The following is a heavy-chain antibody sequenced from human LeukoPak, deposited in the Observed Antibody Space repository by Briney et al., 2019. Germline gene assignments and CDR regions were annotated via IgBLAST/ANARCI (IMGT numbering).Heavy chain of an antibody. CDR2: VNHRGRT. CDR3: ATTTIRLGY. D-gene: IGHD1-26*01. Sequence: SETLSLTCTVSGYSISSGYYWGWIRQTPGKGLELIGNVNHRGRTYYNPSLKSRVTISVDTSKNQFSLKLSSVTAADTAVYYCATTTIRLGYWGQGTLVTVSS. CDR1: GYSISSGYY. V-gene: IGHV4-38-2*02. J-gene: IGHJ4*02.